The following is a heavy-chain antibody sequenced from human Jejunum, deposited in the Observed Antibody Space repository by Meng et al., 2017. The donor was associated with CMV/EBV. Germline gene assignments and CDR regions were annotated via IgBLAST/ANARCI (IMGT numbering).Heavy chain of an antibody. V-gene: IGHV1-69*05. CDR3: ANVALLMVYDS. CDR1: GGTVRSKG. J-gene: IGHJ4*02. D-gene: IGHD2-8*01. Sequence: KASGGTVRSKGNRWGRKAPGKGSERGGGMITINGKQEEEKKVKGRVSITTDASTSTVYLELSSLRSEDTAVYYCANVALLMVYDSWGQGTLVTVSS. CDR2: MITINGKQ.